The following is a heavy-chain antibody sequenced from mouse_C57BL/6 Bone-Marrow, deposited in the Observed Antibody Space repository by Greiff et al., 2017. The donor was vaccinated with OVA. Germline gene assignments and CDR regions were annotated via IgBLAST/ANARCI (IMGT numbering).Heavy chain of an antibody. V-gene: IGHV10-1*01. Sequence: EVKLMESGGGLVQPKGSLKLSCAASGFSFNTYAMNWVRQAPGKGLEWVARIRSKSNNYATYYADSVKDRFTISRDDSESMLYLQMNNLKTEDTAMYYCVRHDVYWYFDVWGTGTTDTVSS. D-gene: IGHD2-3*01. CDR2: IRSKSNNYAT. J-gene: IGHJ1*03. CDR1: GFSFNTYA. CDR3: VRHDVYWYFDV.